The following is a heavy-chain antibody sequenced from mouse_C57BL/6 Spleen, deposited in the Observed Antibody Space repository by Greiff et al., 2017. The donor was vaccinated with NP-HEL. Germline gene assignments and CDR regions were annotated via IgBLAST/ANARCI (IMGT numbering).Heavy chain of an antibody. CDR1: GYTFTDYE. V-gene: IGHV1-15*01. CDR2: IDPETGGT. J-gene: IGHJ2*01. Sequence: LVESGAELVRPGASVTLSCKASGYTFTDYEMHWVKQTPVHGLEWIGAIDPETGGTAYNQKFKGKAILTADESSSTAYMELRSLTSEDSAVYYCTKGGTTVVEEDYWGQGTTLTVSS. CDR3: TKGGTTVVEEDY. D-gene: IGHD1-1*01.